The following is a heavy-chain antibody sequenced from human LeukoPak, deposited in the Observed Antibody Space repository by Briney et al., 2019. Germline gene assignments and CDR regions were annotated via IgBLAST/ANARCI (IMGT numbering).Heavy chain of an antibody. J-gene: IGHJ5*02. CDR2: ITKKTAI. D-gene: IGHD3-10*01. CDR3: ARGTYYSGSGPGNWFDH. Sequence: GGSLRLSCAASGFSVSDYYMNWIRQSPGKGLVWVSHITKKTAIEYADSVKGRFTISRDNANNLLLLQMDSLRPEDTGVYYCARGTYYSGSGPGNWFDHWGHGTLVTVSS. CDR1: GFSVSDYY. V-gene: IGHV3-69-1*01.